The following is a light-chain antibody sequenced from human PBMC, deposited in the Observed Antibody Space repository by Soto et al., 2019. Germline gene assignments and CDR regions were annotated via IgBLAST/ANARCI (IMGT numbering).Light chain of an antibody. CDR3: QHSNNFFALT. Sequence: DIQMTQSPSSLSASVGDRVTITCQASRDITNYISWYQQKPGKAPKLLIYDASNLEAGVPSRFSGSGSGTDFTFTISSLQPEDFATYYCQHSNNFFALTFGGGTKVDIK. J-gene: IGKJ4*01. CDR1: RDITNY. V-gene: IGKV1-33*01. CDR2: DAS.